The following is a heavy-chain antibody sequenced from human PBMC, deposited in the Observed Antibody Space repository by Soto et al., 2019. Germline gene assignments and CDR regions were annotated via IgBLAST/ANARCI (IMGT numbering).Heavy chain of an antibody. D-gene: IGHD5-18*01. J-gene: IGHJ4*02. CDR2: FYYSGIT. CDR1: GGPIRRRGYY. CDR3: ARGIQLWKSYYFDY. Sequence: SETLCLTCTVSGGPIRRRGYYWSWIRHRPGEGLEWIGFFYYSGITNYNPSLKSRVTISVDTSKNQFSLKLSSVTAADTAVYYCARGIQLWKSYYFDYWGQGTLVTVSS. V-gene: IGHV4-61*08.